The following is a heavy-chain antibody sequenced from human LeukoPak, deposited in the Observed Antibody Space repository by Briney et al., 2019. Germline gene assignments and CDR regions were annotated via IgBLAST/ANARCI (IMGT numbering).Heavy chain of an antibody. CDR2: IGPSDSYT. Sequence: GESLRISCKGSGYSFTSYWISWVRQMPGKGLEWMGRIGPSDSYTNYSPSFQGHVTISADKSISTAYLQWSSLKASDIAIYYCARLVDTSMARFDYWGQGTPVTVSS. J-gene: IGHJ4*02. D-gene: IGHD5-18*01. CDR1: GYSFTSYW. V-gene: IGHV5-10-1*01. CDR3: ARLVDTSMARFDY.